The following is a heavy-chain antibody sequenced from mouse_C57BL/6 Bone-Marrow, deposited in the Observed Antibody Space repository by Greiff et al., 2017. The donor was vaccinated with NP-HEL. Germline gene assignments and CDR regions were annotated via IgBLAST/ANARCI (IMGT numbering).Heavy chain of an antibody. D-gene: IGHD1-1*01. CDR2: IDPENGDT. J-gene: IGHJ1*03. CDR3: ITPYYGSSYRYFDV. CDR1: GFNIKDDY. Sequence: VQLQQSGAELVRPGASVKLSCTASGFNIKDDYMHWVKQRPEQGLEWIGWIDPENGDTEYASKFQGQATITADTSSNTAYLQLSSLTSEDTAVYYCITPYYGSSYRYFDVWGTGTTVTVSS. V-gene: IGHV14-4*01.